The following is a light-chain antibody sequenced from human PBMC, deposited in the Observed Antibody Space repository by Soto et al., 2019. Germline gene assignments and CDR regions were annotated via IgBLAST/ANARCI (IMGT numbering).Light chain of an antibody. V-gene: IGKV3-15*01. CDR2: GAS. CDR3: QQYNDWPLT. J-gene: IGKJ4*01. CDR1: QSVNSN. Sequence: EKVMTQSLAALSVSPGERATLSCRASQSVNSNLAWYQRKPGQAPRLLLYGASTRATGIPARFSGSASGTEFTLTISSLQSEDSAVYYCQQYNDWPLTFGGGTKVEIK.